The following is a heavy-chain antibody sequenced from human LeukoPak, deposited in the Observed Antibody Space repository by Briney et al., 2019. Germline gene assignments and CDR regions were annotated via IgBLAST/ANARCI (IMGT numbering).Heavy chain of an antibody. J-gene: IGHJ4*02. Sequence: SETLSLTCTVSGGSISSYYWSWIRQPPGKGLEWIGYIYYSGSTNYNPSLKSRVTISVDTSKNQFSLKLSSVTAADTAVYYCARAGLWELPLDYWGQETLVTVSS. CDR2: IYYSGST. CDR3: ARAGLWELPLDY. D-gene: IGHD1-26*01. V-gene: IGHV4-59*01. CDR1: GGSISSYY.